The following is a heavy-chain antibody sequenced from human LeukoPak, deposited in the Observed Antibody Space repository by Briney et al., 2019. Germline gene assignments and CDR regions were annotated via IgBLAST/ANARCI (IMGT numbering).Heavy chain of an antibody. Sequence: GGSLRLSCAASGFTLSSYAMSWVRQAPGKGLEWVSAISGSGGSTYYADSVKGRFTISRDNSKNTLYLQMNSLRAEDTAVYYCAKDRSGTTVVKTLDYWGQGTLVTVSS. J-gene: IGHJ4*02. CDR1: GFTLSSYA. CDR3: AKDRSGTTVVKTLDY. D-gene: IGHD4-23*01. V-gene: IGHV3-23*01. CDR2: ISGSGGST.